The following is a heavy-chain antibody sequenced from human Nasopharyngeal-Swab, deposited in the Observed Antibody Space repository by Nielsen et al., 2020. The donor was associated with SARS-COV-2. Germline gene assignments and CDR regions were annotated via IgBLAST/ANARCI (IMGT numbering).Heavy chain of an antibody. CDR3: ARVLGDYGDS. CDR2: ISYDGSNK. J-gene: IGHJ4*02. D-gene: IGHD1-26*01. V-gene: IGHV3-30-3*01. CDR1: GFTFSSYA. Sequence: GGSLRLSCAASGFTFSSYAMHWVRQAPGKGLEWVAVISYDGSNKYYADSVKGRFTISRDNSKNTLCLQMNSLRAEDTAVYYCARVLGDYGDSWGQGTLVTVSS.